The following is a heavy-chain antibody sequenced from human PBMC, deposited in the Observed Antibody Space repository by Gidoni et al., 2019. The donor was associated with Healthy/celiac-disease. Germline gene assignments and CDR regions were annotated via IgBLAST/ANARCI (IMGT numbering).Heavy chain of an antibody. V-gene: IGHV3-33*01. D-gene: IGHD2-15*01. Sequence: QVQLVESGGGVVQPGRSLRLSWAASGFTFSSYGMHWVRQAPGKGLEWVAVIWYDGSNKYYADSVKGRFTISRDNSKNTLYLQMNSLRAEDTAVYYCARERDIVVVVAAIDYWGQGTLVTVSS. J-gene: IGHJ4*02. CDR1: GFTFSSYG. CDR3: ARERDIVVVVAAIDY. CDR2: IWYDGSNK.